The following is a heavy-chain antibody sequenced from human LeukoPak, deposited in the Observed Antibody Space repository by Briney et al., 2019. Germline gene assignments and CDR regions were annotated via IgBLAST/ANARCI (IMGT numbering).Heavy chain of an antibody. CDR3: ARVPEGVTPLDY. D-gene: IGHD3-10*01. J-gene: IGHJ4*02. Sequence: GASVKVSCKASGYIFTSYGFAWVRLAPGQGLEWMGWISALNGNTNYAQKFQGRVTMTTDTSTSTAYMELRSLTSDDTAMYYCARVPEGVTPLDYWGQGTLVTVSS. V-gene: IGHV1-18*01. CDR2: ISALNGNT. CDR1: GYIFTSYG.